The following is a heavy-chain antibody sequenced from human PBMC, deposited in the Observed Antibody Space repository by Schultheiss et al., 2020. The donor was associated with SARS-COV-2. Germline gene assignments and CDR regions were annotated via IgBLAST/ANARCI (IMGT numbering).Heavy chain of an antibody. V-gene: IGHV4-61*02. CDR3: ARDPRYGGNPKYGMDV. D-gene: IGHD4-23*01. CDR1: GGSISSGSYY. Sequence: SETLSLTCTVSGGSISSGSYYWSWIRQPAGKGLEWIGRIYTSGSTNYNPSLKSRVTISVDTSRNQFSLIFNSVTAADTAVYYCARDPRYGGNPKYGMDVWGQGTTVTVSS. CDR2: IYTSGST. J-gene: IGHJ6*02.